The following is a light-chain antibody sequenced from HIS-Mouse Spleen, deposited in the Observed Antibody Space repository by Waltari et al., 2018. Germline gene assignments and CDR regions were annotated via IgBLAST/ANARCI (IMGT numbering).Light chain of an antibody. CDR2: DVS. CDR3: CSYAGSYVV. V-gene: IGLV2-11*01. Sequence: QSALTQPRSVSGSPGQSVTISCTGTSSDVGGYNYVSWYQQHPGQAPKRMLYDVSKRPSGVPDRFSGSKSGNTASLTISGLQAEDEADYYCCSYAGSYVVFGGGTKLTVL. J-gene: IGLJ2*01. CDR1: SSDVGGYNY.